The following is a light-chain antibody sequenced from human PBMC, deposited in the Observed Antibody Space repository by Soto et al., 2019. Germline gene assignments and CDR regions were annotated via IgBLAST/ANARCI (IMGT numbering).Light chain of an antibody. CDR2: DVS. CDR3: CSYTTSNTRQIV. V-gene: IGLV2-14*01. CDR1: SRDVGGYNY. J-gene: IGLJ1*01. Sequence: QSVLTQLASVSGSPGQSITISCPGTSRDVGGYNYVSWYQQHPGKAPKFMIYDVSNRPSGVSNRFSGSKSGNTASLTISGLQAEDEADYYCCSYTTSNTRQIVFGTGTKVTVL.